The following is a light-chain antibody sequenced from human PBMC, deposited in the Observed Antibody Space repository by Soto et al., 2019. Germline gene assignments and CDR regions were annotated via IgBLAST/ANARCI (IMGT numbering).Light chain of an antibody. V-gene: IGKV1-5*03. CDR2: KAS. J-gene: IGKJ1*01. Sequence: EIQMTQSPSTLSASVGDRVTITCRASESISTWLAWYQQKPGKAPNLLIYKASSLESGVPSRFSGSGSGTEFTLTISSLQPDDFATYYCQHYNSYSEAFGQGTKV. CDR3: QHYNSYSEA. CDR1: ESISTW.